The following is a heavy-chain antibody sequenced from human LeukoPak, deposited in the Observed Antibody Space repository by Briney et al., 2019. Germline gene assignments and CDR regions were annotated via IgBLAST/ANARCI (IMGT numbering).Heavy chain of an antibody. Sequence: ASVKVSCKASGYTFTSYYMHWVRQAPGQGLEWMGIISPSGGSTSYAQKFHGRITMTGDTSTSTVYMDLNSLTSEDTAVYYCARGPHSSSWPDIPRDYWGQGTLVTVSS. V-gene: IGHV1-46*01. J-gene: IGHJ4*02. CDR3: ARGPHSSSWPDIPRDY. CDR2: ISPSGGST. CDR1: GYTFTSYY. D-gene: IGHD6-13*01.